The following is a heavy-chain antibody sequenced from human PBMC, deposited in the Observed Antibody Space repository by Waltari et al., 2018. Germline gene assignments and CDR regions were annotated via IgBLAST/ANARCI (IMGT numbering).Heavy chain of an antibody. D-gene: IGHD2-8*01. CDR3: ARHPAMTIMLWYFDL. Sequence: QLQLQESGPGLVKPSETLSLTCTVSGGSISSSSYYWGWIRQPPGKGREWIGGIYYSGSTYYTPSLKSRVTISVDTSKNQFSLKLSSVTAADTAVYYCARHPAMTIMLWYFDLWGRGTLVTVSS. J-gene: IGHJ2*01. CDR2: IYYSGST. CDR1: GGSISSSSYY. V-gene: IGHV4-39*01.